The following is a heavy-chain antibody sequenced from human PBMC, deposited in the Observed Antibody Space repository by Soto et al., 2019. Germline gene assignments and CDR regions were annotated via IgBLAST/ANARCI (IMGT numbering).Heavy chain of an antibody. CDR3: ERGWTGSSSLDY. CDR2: ISSSSSYI. J-gene: IGHJ4*02. V-gene: IGHV3-21*01. CDR1: GFTFSSYS. Sequence: EVQLVESGGGLVKPGGSLRLSCAASGFTFSSYSMNWVRQAPGKGLEWVSSISSSSSYIYYADSVKGRFTISRDNAKNSLYLQMNSPRAEDTAVYYCERGWTGSSSLDYWGQGTLVTVSS. D-gene: IGHD6-13*01.